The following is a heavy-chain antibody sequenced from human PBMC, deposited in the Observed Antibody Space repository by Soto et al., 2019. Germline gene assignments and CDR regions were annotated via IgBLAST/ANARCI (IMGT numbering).Heavy chain of an antibody. D-gene: IGHD5-12*01. V-gene: IGHV1-69*01. J-gene: IGHJ4*02. CDR1: GGTFSSYA. CDR3: ASMVAAKCYFDY. CDR2: IIPIFGTV. Sequence: QVQLVQSGAEVKKPGSSVKVSCKASGGTFSSYAISWVRQAPGQGLEWMGGIIPIFGTVNYAQKFQGRVTITADVSTSTAYMELSRLRSDDTAVYYCASMVAAKCYFDYWGQGPLVTVSS.